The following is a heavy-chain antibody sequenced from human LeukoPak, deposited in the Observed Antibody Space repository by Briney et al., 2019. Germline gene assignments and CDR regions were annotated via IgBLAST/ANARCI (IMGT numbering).Heavy chain of an antibody. CDR2: ISAYNGNT. D-gene: IGHD3-16*01. V-gene: IGHV1-18*01. J-gene: IGHJ6*03. CDR1: GYTFTSYG. CDR3: ARGPVDGGPDYYMDV. Sequence: ASVKVSCKASGYTFTSYGISWVRQAPGQGLEWMGWISAYNGNTNYAQKLQGRVTMTTDTSTSTAYMELSSLRSEDTAVYYCARGPVDGGPDYYMDVWGKGTTVTVSS.